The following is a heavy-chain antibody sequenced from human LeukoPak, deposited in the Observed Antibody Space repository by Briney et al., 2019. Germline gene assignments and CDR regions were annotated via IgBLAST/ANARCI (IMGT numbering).Heavy chain of an antibody. CDR3: ARWRWAKSEFDS. Sequence: PAGTLSLSCAASGFTISNYVWSWVRQAPGKGLEWVAYIRQDGTEHDYVDSVKGRFTIYRDNAKNSLYLQMHSLRAEDTAVYYCARWRWAKSEFDSWGQGSLVTVSS. J-gene: IGHJ4*02. CDR2: IRQDGTEH. D-gene: IGHD5-24*01. V-gene: IGHV3-7*01. CDR1: GFTISNYV.